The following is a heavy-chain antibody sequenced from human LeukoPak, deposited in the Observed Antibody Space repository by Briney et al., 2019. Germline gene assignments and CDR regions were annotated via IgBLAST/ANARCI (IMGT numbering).Heavy chain of an antibody. D-gene: IGHD6-13*01. J-gene: IGHJ6*03. V-gene: IGHV3-21*01. CDR1: GFTFSSYS. CDR2: ISSSSSHI. Sequence: PGGSLRLSCAASGFTFSSYSMNWVRQAPGKGLEWVSSISSSSSHIYYADSVKGRFTISRDNAKNSLYLQMNSLRAEDTAVYYCARDSQYSSSWNYYYYYMDVWGKGTTVTVSS. CDR3: ARDSQYSSSWNYYYYYMDV.